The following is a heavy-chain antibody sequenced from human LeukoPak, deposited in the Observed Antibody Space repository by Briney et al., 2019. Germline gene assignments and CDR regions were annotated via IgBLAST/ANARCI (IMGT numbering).Heavy chain of an antibody. CDR3: ARQFLVGSTFHAFDL. J-gene: IGHJ3*01. D-gene: IGHD1-26*01. CDR2: VDSSGNT. V-gene: IGHV4-4*07. CDR1: VVSMNGYY. Sequence: KASETLSLTCSVSVVSMNGYYWSWLRQSAGNRLEWIGHVDSSGNTNYNPPLESRVTMSVDTSKKQFSLKLTSVTAADMAVYFCARQFLVGSTFHAFDLWGQGTRVTVSS.